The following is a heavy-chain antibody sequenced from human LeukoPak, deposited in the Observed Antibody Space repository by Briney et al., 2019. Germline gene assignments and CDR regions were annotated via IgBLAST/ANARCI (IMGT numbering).Heavy chain of an antibody. V-gene: IGHV4-34*01. CDR3: ARHYYDSSGRPFDY. Sequence: SETLSLTCAVYGGSFSGYYWSWIRQPPGKGLEWIGTFHYSGSTYYNPSLQSRVTISEDTSKNQFSLKLNSVTAADTAVYHCARHYYDSSGRPFDYWGQGSLVTVSS. J-gene: IGHJ4*02. CDR2: FHYSGST. CDR1: GGSFSGYY. D-gene: IGHD3-22*01.